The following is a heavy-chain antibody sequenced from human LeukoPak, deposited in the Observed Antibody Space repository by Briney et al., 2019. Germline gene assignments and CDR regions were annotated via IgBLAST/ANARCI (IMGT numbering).Heavy chain of an antibody. CDR3: ARDYYDSSGYSFYYYYGMDV. Sequence: GGSLRLSCAASGFSFPTYGMHWVRQAPGKGLEWVALISSDASDHYYLDSVKGRFTISRDNSKNTLYLQMNSLRAEDTAVYYCARDYYDSSGYSFYYYYGMDVWGQGTTVTVSS. D-gene: IGHD3-22*01. CDR1: GFSFPTYG. CDR2: ISSDASDH. V-gene: IGHV3-30*03. J-gene: IGHJ6*02.